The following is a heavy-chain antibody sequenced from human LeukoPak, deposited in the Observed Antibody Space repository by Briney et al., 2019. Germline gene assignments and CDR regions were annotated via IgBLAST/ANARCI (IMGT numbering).Heavy chain of an antibody. CDR3: ARVDCSGGSCADFDY. D-gene: IGHD2-15*01. CDR2: IKQDGSEK. J-gene: IGHJ4*02. V-gene: IGHV3-7*01. CDR1: GFTFSSYA. Sequence: GGSLRLSCAASGFTFSSYAMSCVRQAPGKGLEWVANIKQDGSEKYYVDSVKGRFTISRDNAKNSLYLQMNSLRAEDTAVYYCARVDCSGGSCADFDYWGQGTLVTVSS.